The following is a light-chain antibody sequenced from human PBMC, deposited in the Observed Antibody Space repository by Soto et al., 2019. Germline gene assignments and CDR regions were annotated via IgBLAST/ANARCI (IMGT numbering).Light chain of an antibody. J-gene: IGLJ1*01. CDR2: DVS. Sequence: QSALTQPASVSGYPGQSITISCTGNSSDVGGYNYVSWYQQHPGKAPKLMIYDVSNRPSGLSNRFSGSKSGNTASLTISGLQAEDEADYHCSSYTSSSTLEVFGTGT. CDR1: SSDVGGYNY. V-gene: IGLV2-14*01. CDR3: SSYTSSSTLEV.